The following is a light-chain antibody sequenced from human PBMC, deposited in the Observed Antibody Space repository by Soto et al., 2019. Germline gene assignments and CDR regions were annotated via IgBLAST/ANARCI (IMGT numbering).Light chain of an antibody. CDR2: GAS. Sequence: IGWLQSPGTVSLTRGEGVTLSCRASQSVSSSSLAWYQQTPGQSPRRLIYGASSRATGIPDRFSGSGSGTDFTLTISRLESELLAVYYGQQYCSAATISLGQGTRLQI. V-gene: IGKV3-20*01. CDR1: QSVSSSS. CDR3: QQYCSAATIS. J-gene: IGKJ5*01.